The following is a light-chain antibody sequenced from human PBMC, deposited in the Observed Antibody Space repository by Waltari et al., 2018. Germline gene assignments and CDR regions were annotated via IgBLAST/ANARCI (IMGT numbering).Light chain of an antibody. CDR2: EVS. CDR1: SRDVGGYNY. V-gene: IGLV2-8*01. CDR3: SSYAGSNNLGV. Sequence: QSALPQPPSASGSPGQSVTISCTGTSRDVGGYNYVPCYQQHPSKAPKLMIYEVSKRPSGVPDRFSGSKSGNTASLTVSGLQAEDEADYYCSSYAGSNNLGVFGTGTKVTVL. J-gene: IGLJ1*01.